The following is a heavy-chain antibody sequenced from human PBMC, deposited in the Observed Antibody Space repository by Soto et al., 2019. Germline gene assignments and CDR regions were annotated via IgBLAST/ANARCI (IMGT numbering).Heavy chain of an antibody. Sequence: SETLSLTCTVSGGSISSLSYYWGWIRQPPGKGLEWLGSIFFTGNTYYNPSLESRVAISVDTSRNHFSLTVNSVTAADKAVYYCASRHCSGGNCYNPGFDSSAHGTLLTVSS. J-gene: IGHJ4*01. CDR2: IFFTGNT. D-gene: IGHD2-15*01. CDR3: ASRHCSGGNCYNPGFDS. V-gene: IGHV4-39*02. CDR1: GGSISSLSYY.